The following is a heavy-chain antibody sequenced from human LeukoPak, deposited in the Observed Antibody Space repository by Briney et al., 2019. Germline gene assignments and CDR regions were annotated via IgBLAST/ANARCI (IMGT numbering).Heavy chain of an antibody. D-gene: IGHD2/OR15-2a*01. J-gene: IGHJ4*02. Sequence: VGSLRLSCAASGFTFSRFWMTWVRQAPGRGLEWVANIKEDGSEKNYVDSVKGRFTISRDNAKNSLYLQMNSMRAEDTAVYYCARDLSVGGGQGTLVTVCS. V-gene: IGHV3-7*01. CDR1: GFTFSRFW. CDR2: IKEDGSEK. CDR3: ARDLSVG.